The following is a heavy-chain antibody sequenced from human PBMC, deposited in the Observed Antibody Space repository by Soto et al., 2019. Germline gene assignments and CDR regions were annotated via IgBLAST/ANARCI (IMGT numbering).Heavy chain of an antibody. CDR3: ARVYGTTEIGFVY. V-gene: IGHV3-53*04. CDR1: GFTVSSNY. D-gene: IGHD1-7*01. Sequence: GGSLRLSCAASGFTVSSNYMSWVRQAPGKGLEWVSVIYSGGSTYYADSAKGRFTISRHNSKNTLYLQMNSLRAEDTAVYYCARVYGTTEIGFVYWGQGTLVTVSS. CDR2: IYSGGST. J-gene: IGHJ4*02.